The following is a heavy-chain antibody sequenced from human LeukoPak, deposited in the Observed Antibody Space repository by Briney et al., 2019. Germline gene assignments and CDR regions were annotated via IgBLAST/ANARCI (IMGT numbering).Heavy chain of an antibody. J-gene: IGHJ4*02. V-gene: IGHV3-66*01. D-gene: IGHD3-10*01. CDR3: ARLWFGELAFDY. Sequence: GGSLRLSFAASGFTVSSNYMNWVRQAPGKGLEWVSVIYRGGNTYYADSVKGRFTISRDNSKNTLYPQMNSLRAEDTAVYYCARLWFGELAFDYWGQGTLVTVSS. CDR2: IYRGGNT. CDR1: GFTVSSNY.